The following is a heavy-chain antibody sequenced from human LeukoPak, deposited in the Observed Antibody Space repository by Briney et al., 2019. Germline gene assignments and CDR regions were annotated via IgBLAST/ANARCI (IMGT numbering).Heavy chain of an antibody. CDR3: ARLDKGITIFGVVSY. V-gene: IGHV4-38-2*01. J-gene: IGHJ4*02. CDR2: IYLSGST. CDR1: GYSISSGYY. Sequence: SETLSLTCAVSGYSISSGYYWGWIRQPPGKALDWIGSIYLSGSTYYNPSLKSRVTISVDTSKNQFSLKLSSVTAADTAVYYCARLDKGITIFGVVSYWGQGTLVTVSS. D-gene: IGHD3-3*01.